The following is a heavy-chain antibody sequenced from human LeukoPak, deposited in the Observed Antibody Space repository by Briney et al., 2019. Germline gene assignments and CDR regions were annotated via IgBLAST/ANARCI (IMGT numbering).Heavy chain of an antibody. D-gene: IGHD3-22*01. CDR2: IKSDGST. Sequence: GGSLRLSCAAFGITLSSYWMHWVRQAPGKGLVWVSRIKSDGSTNYADSVKGRFTISRDNAKNTLSLQMNSLRAEDTGVYYCARAPSEIGGYYPEYFRHWGQGTLVTVSS. J-gene: IGHJ1*01. CDR3: ARAPSEIGGYYPEYFRH. CDR1: GITLSSYW. V-gene: IGHV3-74*01.